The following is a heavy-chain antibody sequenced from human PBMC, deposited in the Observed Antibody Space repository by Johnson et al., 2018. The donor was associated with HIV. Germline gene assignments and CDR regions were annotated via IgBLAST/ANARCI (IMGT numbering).Heavy chain of an antibody. V-gene: IGHV3-66*01. J-gene: IGHJ3*02. CDR1: GFTFSSYG. Sequence: VLLVESGGGVVQPGRYLRLSCVASGFTFSSYGIHWVRQAPGKGLEWVSLIYSGDSTYYADSVKGRFTISRDNSKNTLYLQMNSLRAEDTAVYYCARAHYDSSGYLLKGGAFDIWGQGTMVTVSS. CDR3: ARAHYDSSGYLLKGGAFDI. CDR2: IYSGDST. D-gene: IGHD3-22*01.